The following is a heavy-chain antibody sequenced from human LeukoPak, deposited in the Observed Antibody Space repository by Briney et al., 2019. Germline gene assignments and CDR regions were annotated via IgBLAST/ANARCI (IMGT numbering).Heavy chain of an antibody. Sequence: SETLSLTCTVSGGSISSSSHYWGWIRQPPGKGLEWIGRIYSSGSTNYNPSLKSRVTMSVDTSKNQFSLNLDSVTAADTAMYFCARAFDYGDRFDYWGQGTLVTVSS. CDR2: IYSSGST. CDR1: GGSISSSSHY. CDR3: ARAFDYGDRFDY. J-gene: IGHJ4*02. V-gene: IGHV4-39*07. D-gene: IGHD4-17*01.